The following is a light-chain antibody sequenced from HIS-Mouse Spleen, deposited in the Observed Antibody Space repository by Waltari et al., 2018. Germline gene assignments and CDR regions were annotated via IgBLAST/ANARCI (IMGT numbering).Light chain of an antibody. CDR2: DVS. CDR1: SSDVGGYNY. CDR3: CSYAGSYTWV. J-gene: IGLJ3*02. Sequence: QSALTQPRSVSGSPGQSVTISCPGTSSDVGGYNYVLWYQQHPGKAPKLMIYDVSKRPSGVPDRFSGSKSGNTASLTISGLQAEDEADYYCCSYAGSYTWVFGGGTKLTVL. V-gene: IGLV2-11*01.